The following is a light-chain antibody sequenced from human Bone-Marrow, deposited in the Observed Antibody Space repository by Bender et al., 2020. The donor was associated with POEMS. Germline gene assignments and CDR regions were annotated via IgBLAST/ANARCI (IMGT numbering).Light chain of an antibody. Sequence: QSALTQPASVSGSPGQSITISCTGSTSDVGAYNLVSWYQQQPGKAPRLILYDVSDRPSGVPDRFSGSKSGTTASLTVSGLQAEDEADYYCSSYTGSNTLIFGGGTKLTVL. CDR2: DVS. J-gene: IGLJ2*01. CDR1: TSDVGAYNL. V-gene: IGLV2-14*03. CDR3: SSYTGSNTLI.